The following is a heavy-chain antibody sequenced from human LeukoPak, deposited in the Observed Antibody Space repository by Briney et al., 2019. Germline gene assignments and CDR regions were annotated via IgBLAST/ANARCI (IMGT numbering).Heavy chain of an antibody. CDR2: ILDSGYST. CDR1: GFTFSSYS. CDR3: AKLGGHPLHNYYVGV. V-gene: IGHV3-23*01. D-gene: IGHD3-16*01. Sequence: GGSLRLSRAASGFTFSSYSMNWVRQAPGKGLEWVSGILDSGYSTYYANSVKGRFTISRDNSNNTLYLQMNSLRAEDTAVYYCAKLGGHPLHNYYVGVWGKGTTVAVSS. J-gene: IGHJ6*03.